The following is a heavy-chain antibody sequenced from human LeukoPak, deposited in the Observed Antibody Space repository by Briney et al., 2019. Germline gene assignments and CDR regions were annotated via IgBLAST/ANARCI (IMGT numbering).Heavy chain of an antibody. D-gene: IGHD3-22*01. CDR3: ARGGQRAVRQYYYGMDV. J-gene: IGHJ6*02. Sequence: PSETLSLTCAVYGGSFSGYYWSWIRQPPGKGLEWIGEINHSGSTNYNPSLKSRVTISVDTSKNQFSLKLSSVTAADTAVYYCARGGQRAVRQYYYGMDVWGQGTTVTVSS. V-gene: IGHV4-34*01. CDR1: GGSFSGYY. CDR2: INHSGST.